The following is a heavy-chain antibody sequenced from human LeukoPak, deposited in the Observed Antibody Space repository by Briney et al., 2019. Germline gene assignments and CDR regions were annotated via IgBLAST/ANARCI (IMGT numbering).Heavy chain of an antibody. J-gene: IGHJ4*02. CDR1: GGSISSYY. V-gene: IGHV4-59*08. Sequence: SETLSLTCSVSGGSISSYYWSWIRQPPGKGLEWIGYIYDSVFTKYNPSLKSRVTISVDTSKNQFSLRLSSVTAADTAVYYCASSGYSLVYWGQGTLVTVSS. CDR2: IYDSVFT. D-gene: IGHD3-22*01. CDR3: ASSGYSLVY.